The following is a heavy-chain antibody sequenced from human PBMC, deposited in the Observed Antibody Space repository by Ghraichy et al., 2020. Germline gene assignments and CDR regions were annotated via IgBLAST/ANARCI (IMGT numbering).Heavy chain of an antibody. Sequence: TLSLPCTVSGGSISRSNYYWGWIRQPPGKGLEWIGSIYYSGSTYYNPSLKSRVTISVDTSKNQFSLKLSSVTAADTAVYYCAGGYHSGNYYNEYWGQGTLVTVSS. CDR1: GGSISRSNYY. V-gene: IGHV4-39*01. J-gene: IGHJ4*02. D-gene: IGHD3-10*01. CDR2: IYYSGST. CDR3: AGGYHSGNYYNEY.